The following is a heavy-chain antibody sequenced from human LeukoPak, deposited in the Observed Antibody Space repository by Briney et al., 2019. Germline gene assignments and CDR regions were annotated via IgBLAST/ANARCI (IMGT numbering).Heavy chain of an antibody. CDR1: GGSISSGGYY. D-gene: IGHD3-22*01. Sequence: SETLSLTCTVSGGSISSGGYYWSWIRQHPGKGLEWIGYIYYSGSTYYNPSLKSRVTISVDTSKDQFSLKLSSVTAVDTAVYYCARAWYYYDSSGYYVWFDPWGQGTLVTVSS. CDR3: ARAWYYYDSSGYYVWFDP. V-gene: IGHV4-31*03. CDR2: IYYSGST. J-gene: IGHJ5*02.